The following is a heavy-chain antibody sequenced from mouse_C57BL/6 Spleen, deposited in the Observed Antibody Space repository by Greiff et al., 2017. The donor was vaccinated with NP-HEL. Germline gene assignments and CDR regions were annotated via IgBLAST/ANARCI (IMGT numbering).Heavy chain of an antibody. CDR2: IRNNANGYTT. CDR1: GFTFTDYY. J-gene: IGHJ2*01. D-gene: IGHD2-2*01. V-gene: IGHV7-3*01. CDR3: ASHIYYGYVYYFDY. Sequence: EVKLVESGGGLVQPGGSLSLSCAASGFTFTDYYMSWVRQPPGKALEWLGFIRNNANGYTTEYSASVKGRFTISRANSQSILYLQMYALRAEDSATYYCASHIYYGYVYYFDYWGQGTTLTVSS.